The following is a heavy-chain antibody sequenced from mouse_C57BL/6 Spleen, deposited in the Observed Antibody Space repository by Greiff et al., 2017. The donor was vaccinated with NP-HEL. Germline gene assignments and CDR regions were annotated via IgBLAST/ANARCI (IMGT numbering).Heavy chain of an antibody. CDR2: IYPGDGDT. CDR1: GYAFSSSW. Sequence: QVQLKQSGPELVKPGASVKISCKASGYAFSSSWMNWVKQRPGKGLEWIGRIYPGDGDTNYNGKFKGKATLTADKSSSTAYMQLSSLTSEDSAVYFCARSGYYGSSPRYAMDYWGQGTSVTVSS. D-gene: IGHD1-1*01. V-gene: IGHV1-82*01. J-gene: IGHJ4*01. CDR3: ARSGYYGSSPRYAMDY.